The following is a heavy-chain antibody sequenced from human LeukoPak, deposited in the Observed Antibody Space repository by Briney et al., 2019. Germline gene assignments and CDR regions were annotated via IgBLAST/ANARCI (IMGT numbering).Heavy chain of an antibody. V-gene: IGHV3-21*06. D-gene: IGHD1-14*01. CDR1: GLTFSTSG. Sequence: GGSLRLSCTASGLTFSTSGFKWVRQAPGKGLEWVASIGPTGSDRYHADSIKGRFTISRDNANNFLYLQMNSLRAEDTAVYYCATETNGRHYDYWGQGTLLTVSS. CDR3: ATETNGRHYDY. J-gene: IGHJ4*02. CDR2: IGPTGSDR.